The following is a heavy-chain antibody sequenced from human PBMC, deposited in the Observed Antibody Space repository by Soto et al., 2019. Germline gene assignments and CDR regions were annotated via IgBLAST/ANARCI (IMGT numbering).Heavy chain of an antibody. CDR2: IFYSGGT. Sequence: SETLSLTCTVSGVSILDSTYYWAWIRQSPGKGLEWIGTIFYSGGTYYNPSLKSRVTISVDASKNQFSLKLSSVTAADTAVYYCARHTPAISISDHWGQGTLVTVSS. D-gene: IGHD2-15*01. V-gene: IGHV4-39*01. J-gene: IGHJ4*02. CDR3: ARHTPAISISDH. CDR1: GVSILDSTYY.